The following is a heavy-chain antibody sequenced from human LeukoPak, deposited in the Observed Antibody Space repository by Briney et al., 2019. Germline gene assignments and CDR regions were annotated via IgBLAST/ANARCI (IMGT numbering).Heavy chain of an antibody. J-gene: IGHJ5*02. CDR3: ARDQENSSGWVRAPYNWFDP. V-gene: IGHV4-31*03. CDR1: GGSISSGGYY. Sequence: SETLSLTCTVPGGSISSGGYYWSWIRQHPGKGLEWLVYIYYSGSTYYNPSLKSRVTISVDTSKNQFSLKLSSVTAADTAVYYCARDQENSSGWVRAPYNWFDPWGQGTLVTVSS. D-gene: IGHD6-19*01. CDR2: IYYSGST.